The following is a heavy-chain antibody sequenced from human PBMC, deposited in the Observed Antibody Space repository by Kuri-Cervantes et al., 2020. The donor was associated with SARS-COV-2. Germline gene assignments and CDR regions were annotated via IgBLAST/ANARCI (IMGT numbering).Heavy chain of an antibody. CDR3: ARDGGYSYGYQDY. D-gene: IGHD5-18*01. V-gene: IGHV3-74*01. Sequence: GGSLRLTCAASGFTFSSYWMHWVRQAPGKGLVWVSRINSDGSSTSYADSVKGRFTISRDNAKNTLYLQMNSLRAEDTAVYYCARDGGYSYGYQDYWGQGTLVTVSS. J-gene: IGHJ4*02. CDR1: GFTFSSYW. CDR2: INSDGSST.